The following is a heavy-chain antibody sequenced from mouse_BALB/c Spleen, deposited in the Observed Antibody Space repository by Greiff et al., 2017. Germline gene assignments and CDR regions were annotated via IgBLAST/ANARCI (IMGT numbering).Heavy chain of an antibody. CDR2: IDPANGNT. J-gene: IGHJ2*01. V-gene: IGHV14-3*02. D-gene: IGHD1-1*01. CDR3: ARWGVFRITTVVDY. Sequence: EVKLQQSGAELVKPGASVKLSCTASGFNIKDTYMHWVKQRPEQGLEWIGRIDPANGNTKYDPKFQGKATITADTSSNTAYLQLSSLTSEDTAVYYCARWGVFRITTVVDYWGQGTTLTVSS. CDR1: GFNIKDTY.